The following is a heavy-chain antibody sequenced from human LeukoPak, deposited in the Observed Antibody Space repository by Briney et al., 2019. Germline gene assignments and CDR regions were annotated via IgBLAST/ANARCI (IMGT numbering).Heavy chain of an antibody. CDR1: GYSISSGYY. J-gene: IGHJ4*02. V-gene: IGHV4-38-2*02. D-gene: IGHD3-22*01. Sequence: SETLSLTCTVSGYSISSGYYWGWIRQPPGKGLEWIGSIYHSGSTYCNPSLKSRVTISVDTSKNQFSLKLSSVTAADTAVYYCARDMGVVVITTFMNYWGQGTLVTVSS. CDR3: ARDMGVVVITTFMNY. CDR2: IYHSGST.